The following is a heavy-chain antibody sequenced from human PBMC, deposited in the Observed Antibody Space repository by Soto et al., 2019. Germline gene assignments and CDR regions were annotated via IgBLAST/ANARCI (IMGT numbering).Heavy chain of an antibody. Sequence: GGSLRLSCAASGFTFSSYAMSWVRQAPGKGLEWVTAISGSGGSSIYAGSVKGLFTISRDNSKNTRYLQMNRLSAEDTAVYYCAKEGLRLGSYFAYWGQVILVTVSS. J-gene: IGHJ4*02. CDR2: ISGSGGSS. CDR3: AKEGLRLGSYFAY. D-gene: IGHD7-27*01. V-gene: IGHV3-23*01. CDR1: GFTFSSYA.